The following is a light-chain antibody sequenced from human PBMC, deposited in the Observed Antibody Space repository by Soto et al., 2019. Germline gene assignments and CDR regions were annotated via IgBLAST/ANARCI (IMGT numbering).Light chain of an antibody. CDR3: SSYTSSSTLL. CDR1: TSDVGGYNY. V-gene: IGLV2-14*01. Sequence: QSALTQPASVSGSPGQSITISCTGTTSDVGGYNYVSWYQHHPGKAPKLMIYEVSNRPSGVSNRFSGSKSGNTASLTISGLQAEDEAEYHCSSYTSSSTLLFGGGTKLTVL. CDR2: EVS. J-gene: IGLJ2*01.